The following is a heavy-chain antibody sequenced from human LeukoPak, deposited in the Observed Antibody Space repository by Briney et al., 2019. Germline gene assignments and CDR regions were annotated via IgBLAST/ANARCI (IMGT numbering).Heavy chain of an antibody. CDR1: GFTPIIYA. Sequence: PGGSLRLSSAASGFTPIIYAMSWVCQAPGKGLEWVSVISGSGGSTYYADSVKGRFTISIDSSKNTLYLQMNSLRAEDTAVYYCAKAGYGSGSYLIDHWGQGTLVTVSS. J-gene: IGHJ4*02. D-gene: IGHD3-10*01. CDR2: ISGSGGST. V-gene: IGHV3-23*01. CDR3: AKAGYGSGSYLIDH.